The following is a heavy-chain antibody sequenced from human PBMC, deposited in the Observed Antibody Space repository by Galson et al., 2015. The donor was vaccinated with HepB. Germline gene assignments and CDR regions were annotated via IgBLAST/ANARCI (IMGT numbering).Heavy chain of an antibody. CDR1: GFTFSSYG. J-gene: IGHJ6*02. V-gene: IGHV3-30*18. D-gene: IGHD3-10*01. CDR3: AKDESRPGTPWFGELLYPRYYGMDV. CDR2: ISYDGSNK. Sequence: SLRLSCAASGFTFSSYGMHWVRQAPGKGLEWVAVISYDGSNKYYADSVKGRFTISRDNSKNTLYLQMNSLRAEDTAVYYCAKDESRPGTPWFGELLYPRYYGMDVWGQGTTVTVSS.